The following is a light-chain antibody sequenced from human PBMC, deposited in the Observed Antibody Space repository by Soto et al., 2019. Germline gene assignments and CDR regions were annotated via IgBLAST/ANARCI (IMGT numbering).Light chain of an antibody. CDR1: HSVSSNT. Sequence: EIVLTQSPGTLSLSPGERATLSCRASHSVSSNTLAWFQQKAGQAPRLLIYTISSRATGIPDRFIGSGSGTEFTITISRLEPEDISVYDSKQYGTSPYPFGQGTNLKI. V-gene: IGKV3-20*01. CDR2: TIS. CDR3: KQYGTSPYP. J-gene: IGKJ2*01.